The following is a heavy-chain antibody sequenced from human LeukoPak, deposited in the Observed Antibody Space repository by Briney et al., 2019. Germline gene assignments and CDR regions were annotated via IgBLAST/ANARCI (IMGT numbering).Heavy chain of an antibody. J-gene: IGHJ3*02. CDR1: GGTFSSYA. Sequence: SVKLSCKASGGTFSSYAISWVRQAPGQGLEWMGGIIPIFGTANYAQKFQGRVTITADESTSTAYMELSSLRSEDTAVYYCARETRSGSYWKAWRFDIWGQGTMVTVSS. CDR2: IIPIFGTA. V-gene: IGHV1-69*01. CDR3: ARETRSGSYWKAWRFDI. D-gene: IGHD1-26*01.